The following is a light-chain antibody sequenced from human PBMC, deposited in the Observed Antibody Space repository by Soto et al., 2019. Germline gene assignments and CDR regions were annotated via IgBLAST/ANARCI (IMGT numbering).Light chain of an antibody. CDR2: GAS. J-gene: IGKJ5*01. CDR3: QQYGSSGT. V-gene: IGKV3-20*01. CDR1: QTVSSTY. Sequence: ENVLTQSPGTLSLSPGARATLSCRASQTVSSTYLAWYQQKPGQAPRLLIYGASSRATGIPDRFSGTVSGTEFTLTISSLESEDFAVDYCQQYGSSGTFGQGTRLEIK.